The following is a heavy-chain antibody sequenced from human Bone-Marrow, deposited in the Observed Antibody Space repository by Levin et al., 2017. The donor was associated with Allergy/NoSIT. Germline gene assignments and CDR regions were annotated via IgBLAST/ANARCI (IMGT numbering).Heavy chain of an antibody. CDR3: AMINCDGDCFGWDWYFDL. J-gene: IGHJ2*01. CDR1: GFTFSRYW. V-gene: IGHV3-74*03. Sequence: GGSLRLSCAASGFTFSRYWMHWVRQLPGKGPVWLSRIKGDGSKIQYAESVKGRFTISRDNADNTVYLQMNSLRVEDTAVYYCAMINCDGDCFGWDWYFDLWGRGTLVTVS. D-gene: IGHD2-21*02. CDR2: IKGDGSKI.